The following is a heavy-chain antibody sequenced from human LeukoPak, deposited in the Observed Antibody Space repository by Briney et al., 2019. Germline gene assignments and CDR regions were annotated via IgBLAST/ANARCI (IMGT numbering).Heavy chain of an antibody. CDR3: ARDLNFDY. CDR1: GFTFSNAW. J-gene: IGHJ4*02. CDR2: IRSKIDGGTT. Sequence: GGSLRLSCAASGFTFSNAWMNWVRQAPGKGLEWVGRIRSKIDGGTTDYAAPVKGKFTISRDDSKNTLYLQMNSLRAEDAAVYYCARDLNFDYWGQGTLVTVSS. V-gene: IGHV3-15*07.